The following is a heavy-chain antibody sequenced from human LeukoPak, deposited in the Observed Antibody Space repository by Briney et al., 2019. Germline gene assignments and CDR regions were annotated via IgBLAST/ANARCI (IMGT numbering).Heavy chain of an antibody. V-gene: IGHV4-30-2*01. D-gene: IGHD3-22*01. CDR3: VRGYDSSGYYPGAFDI. Sequence: SETLSLTCTVSGVSISSGAYSWSWIRQPPGKGLDWIGYIYHSGSTYYNPSLESRVTISIDTSKNQFSLKLSSVTAADTAVYYCVRGYDSSGYYPGAFDIWGQGTMVTVSS. CDR1: GVSISSGAYS. CDR2: IYHSGST. J-gene: IGHJ3*02.